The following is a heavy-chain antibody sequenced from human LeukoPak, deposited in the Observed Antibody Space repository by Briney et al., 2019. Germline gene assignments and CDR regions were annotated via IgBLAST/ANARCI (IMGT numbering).Heavy chain of an antibody. D-gene: IGHD3-3*01. CDR2: IKSDGST. V-gene: IGHV3-74*01. CDR1: GFTFSTYW. Sequence: GGSLRLSCAASGFTFSTYWMHWVRQAPGKGLVWVSRIKSDGSTNYADSVKGRFTISGDNAKNTLSLQMNSLRPEDTGVYYCARAPSEIGGYYPEYFRHWGQGTLVTVSS. J-gene: IGHJ1*01. CDR3: ARAPSEIGGYYPEYFRH.